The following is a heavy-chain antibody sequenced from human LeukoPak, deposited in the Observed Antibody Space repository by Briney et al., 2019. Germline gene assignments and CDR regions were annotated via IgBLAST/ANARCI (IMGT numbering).Heavy chain of an antibody. D-gene: IGHD6-13*01. CDR1: GYTFTTYD. V-gene: IGHV1-18*04. J-gene: IGHJ3*02. Sequence: GASVKVSCKASGYTFTTYDITWVRQVPGQGLEWMGWISAYNENTNYAQKLQGRVTMTTDTSTSTAYMELRSLKSDDTAVYYCARARYSNNWYFDAFDMWGQGTMVTVSS. CDR3: ARARYSNNWYFDAFDM. CDR2: ISAYNENT.